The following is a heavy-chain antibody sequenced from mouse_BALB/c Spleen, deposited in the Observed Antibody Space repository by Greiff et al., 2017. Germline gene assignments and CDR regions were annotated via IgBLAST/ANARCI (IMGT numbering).Heavy chain of an antibody. CDR3: ARRDYCNYVGYAMDY. V-gene: IGHV1S56*01. D-gene: IGHD2-1*01. CDR2: IYTGNVHT. J-gene: IGHJ4*01. CDR1: GYTFTRYY. Sequence: QVPLKESGPELVKPGASVRISCKASGYTFTRYYIHWVKQRPGQGLEWIGWIYTGNVHTKYNEKLKGKATLTADKSSSTAYMQLSILTSEDSAVYFCARRDYCNYVGYAMDYWGQGTSVTVSS.